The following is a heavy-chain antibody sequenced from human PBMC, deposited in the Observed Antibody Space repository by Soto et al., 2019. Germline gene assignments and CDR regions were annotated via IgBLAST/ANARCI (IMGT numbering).Heavy chain of an antibody. J-gene: IGHJ4*02. Sequence: ASVKVSCKTSEYTFTSYDIDWVRQASGQGLEWMGWMNPNSGNTGYAQKFQGRVTMTMNTSISTAYMELSSLRLDDTAVYFCARGHAPFCNTAACYDYGGQGTPVTVSS. D-gene: IGHD2-15*01. CDR2: MNPNSGNT. CDR1: EYTFTSYD. V-gene: IGHV1-8*01. CDR3: ARGHAPFCNTAACYDY.